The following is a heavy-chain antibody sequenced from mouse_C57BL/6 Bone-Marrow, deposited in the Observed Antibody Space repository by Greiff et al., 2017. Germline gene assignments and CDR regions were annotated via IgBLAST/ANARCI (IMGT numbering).Heavy chain of an antibody. D-gene: IGHD1-1*01. V-gene: IGHV1-15*01. CDR1: GYTFTDCE. CDR2: IDPETGGT. CDR3: TRDYYGSSPYYFDY. J-gene: IGHJ2*01. Sequence: VKLQESGAELVRPGASVTLSCKASGYTFTDCEMHWVKQTPVHGLEWIGAIDPETGGTAYNQKFKGKAILTADKSSSTAYMELRSLTSEDSAVYYCTRDYYGSSPYYFDYWGQGTTLTVSS.